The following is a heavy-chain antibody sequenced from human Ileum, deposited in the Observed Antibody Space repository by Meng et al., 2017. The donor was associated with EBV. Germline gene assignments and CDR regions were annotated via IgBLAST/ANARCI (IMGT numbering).Heavy chain of an antibody. CDR1: GDSMTNNNW. V-gene: IGHV4-4*02. J-gene: IGHJ4*02. CDR2: IYHSGST. D-gene: IGHD2-8*01. Sequence: QVQLRESGPGLVKPSGTLSLTCGVSGDSMTNNNWWTWVRQPPGKGLEWIGEIYHSGSTNDNPSLQSRATISVDMSKKQFSLKLRSVTAADTAVYYCARTGVGLAFDYWGLGTLVTVSS. CDR3: ARTGVGLAFDY.